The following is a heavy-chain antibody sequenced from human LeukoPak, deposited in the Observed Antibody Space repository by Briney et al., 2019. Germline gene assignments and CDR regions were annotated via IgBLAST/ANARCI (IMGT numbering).Heavy chain of an antibody. CDR3: ARGPDIVVVPARAPFDY. J-gene: IGHJ4*02. V-gene: IGHV4-34*01. D-gene: IGHD2-2*01. CDR1: GGSFSGYY. CDR2: INHSGST. Sequence: SETLSLTCAVYGGSFSGYYWSWIRQPPGKGLEWIGEINHSGSTNYNPSLKSRVTISVDTSKNQFSLKLSSVTAADTAVYYCARGPDIVVVPARAPFDYWGQGTLVTVS.